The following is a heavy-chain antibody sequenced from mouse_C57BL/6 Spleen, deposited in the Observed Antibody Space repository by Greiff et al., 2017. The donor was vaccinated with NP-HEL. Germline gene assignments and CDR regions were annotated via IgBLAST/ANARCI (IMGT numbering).Heavy chain of an antibody. CDR2: IDPSDSYT. CDR1: GYTFTSYW. J-gene: IGHJ3*01. CDR3: ARGSSGYEAY. V-gene: IGHV1-50*01. D-gene: IGHD3-1*01. Sequence: QVQLQQPGAELVKPGASVKLSCKASGYTFTSYWMQWVKQRPGQGLEWIGEIDPSDSYTNYNQKFKGKATLTVETSSSTAYMQLSSLTSEDSAVYYWARGSSGYEAYWGQGTLVTVSA.